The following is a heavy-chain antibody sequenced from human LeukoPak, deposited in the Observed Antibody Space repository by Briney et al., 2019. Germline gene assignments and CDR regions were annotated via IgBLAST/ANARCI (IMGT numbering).Heavy chain of an antibody. D-gene: IGHD2-15*01. J-gene: IGHJ4*02. CDR3: ARSIRLVVAAKGSVSPSDY. CDR2: ISSSGSTI. V-gene: IGHV3-48*03. Sequence: PGGSLRLSCAASGFTFSSYEMNWVRQAPGKGLEWVSYISSSGSTIYYADSVKGRFTISRDSAKNSLYLQTNSLRAEDTAVYYCARSIRLVVAAKGSVSPSDYWGQGTLVTVSS. CDR1: GFTFSSYE.